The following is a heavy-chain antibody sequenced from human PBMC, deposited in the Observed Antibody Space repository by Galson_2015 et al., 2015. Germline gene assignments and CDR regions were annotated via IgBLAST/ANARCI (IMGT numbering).Heavy chain of an antibody. J-gene: IGHJ3*01. CDR1: GFTFSYYG. CDR2: ISSSSGI. D-gene: IGHD7-27*01. V-gene: IGHV3-69-1*01. CDR3: ARAWGVFDF. Sequence: SLRLSCAASGFTFSYYGMSWVRQAPGKGLEWVSSISSSSGIYYADSVKGRFTISRDNAKNSLYLQMNSLRDEDTAVYYCARAWGVFDFWGQGTMVTVFS.